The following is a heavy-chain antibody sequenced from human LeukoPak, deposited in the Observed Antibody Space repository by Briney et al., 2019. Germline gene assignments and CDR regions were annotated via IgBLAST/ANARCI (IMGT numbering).Heavy chain of an antibody. J-gene: IGHJ6*03. CDR2: IIPILGIA. D-gene: IGHD2-15*01. CDR1: GGTFSSYT. Sequence: SVKVSCKASGGTFSSYTISWVRQAPGQGLEWMGRIIPILGIANYAQKFQGRVTITADKSTSTAYMELSGLRSEDTAVYYCARDRGYCSGGSCYSSGNYYYYMDVWGKGTTVTVSS. V-gene: IGHV1-69*04. CDR3: ARDRGYCSGGSCYSSGNYYYYMDV.